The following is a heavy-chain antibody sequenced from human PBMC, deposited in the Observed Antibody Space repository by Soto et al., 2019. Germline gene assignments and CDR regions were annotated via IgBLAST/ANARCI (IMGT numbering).Heavy chain of an antibody. CDR2: ISYDGSNK. V-gene: IGHV3-30*18. Sequence: GGSLRLSCAASGFTFSSYGMHWVRQAPGKGLEWVAVISYDGSNKYYADSVKGRFTISRDNSKNTLYLQMNSLRAEDTAVYYCANSLAVAGLFDYWGQGTLVTVSS. CDR3: ANSLAVAGLFDY. D-gene: IGHD6-19*01. J-gene: IGHJ4*02. CDR1: GFTFSSYG.